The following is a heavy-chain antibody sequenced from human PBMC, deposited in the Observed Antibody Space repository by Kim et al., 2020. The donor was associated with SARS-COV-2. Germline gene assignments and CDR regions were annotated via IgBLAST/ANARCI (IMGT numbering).Heavy chain of an antibody. Sequence: SETLSLTCTVSGGSISSSSYYWGWIRQPPGKGLEWIGSIYYSGSTYYNPSLKSRVTISVDTSKNQFSLKLSSVTAADTAVYYCARRGFGELSGFALWGRG. CDR1: GGSISSSSYY. V-gene: IGHV4-39*07. CDR2: IYYSGST. J-gene: IGHJ2*01. CDR3: ARRGFGELSGFAL. D-gene: IGHD3-10*01.